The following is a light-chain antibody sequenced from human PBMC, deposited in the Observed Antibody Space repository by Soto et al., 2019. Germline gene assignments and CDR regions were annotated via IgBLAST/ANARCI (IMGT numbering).Light chain of an antibody. Sequence: QSVLTQPASVSGSPGQSITISCTGTSSDVGGYNYVSWYQQHPGKAPKLMIYEVSNRHSGVSNRFSGSKSGNTASLTISGLQAEDEADYYCSSYTSSSTPLVFGTGTKLTVL. V-gene: IGLV2-14*01. CDR3: SSYTSSSTPLV. CDR2: EVS. J-gene: IGLJ1*01. CDR1: SSDVGGYNY.